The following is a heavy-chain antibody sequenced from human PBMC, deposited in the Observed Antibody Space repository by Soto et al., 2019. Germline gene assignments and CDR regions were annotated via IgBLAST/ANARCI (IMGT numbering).Heavy chain of an antibody. V-gene: IGHV2-5*02. CDR1: GFSLTTDRVG. CDR2: IYWDDSK. CDR3: APAYGGRSLY. D-gene: IGHD1-26*01. J-gene: IGHJ4*02. Sequence: QITLKESGPTLVKPTQTLTLTCTFSGFSLTTDRVGVGWIRQPPGEALEWLAVIYWDDSKTYRPSLESRLTITQDTSKDPVALTLTNMHALDTATYYCAPAYGGRSLYWGQGTLVTVSS.